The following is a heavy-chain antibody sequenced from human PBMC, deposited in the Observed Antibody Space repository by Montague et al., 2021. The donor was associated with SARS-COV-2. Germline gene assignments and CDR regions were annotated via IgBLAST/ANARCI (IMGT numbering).Heavy chain of an antibody. V-gene: IGHV3-48*03. D-gene: IGHD5-12*01. CDR1: GFTFSSYK. Sequence: SLRLSCATSGFTFSSYKMNWVRQVPGKGLEWVSFISVGSGPIFYADSVKGRFTISRDDAKSSLYLQMNSLRAEDTAFYYCARDRGGYEPIFFDFWGQGALVTVSS. J-gene: IGHJ4*02. CDR3: ARDRGGYEPIFFDF. CDR2: ISVGSGPI.